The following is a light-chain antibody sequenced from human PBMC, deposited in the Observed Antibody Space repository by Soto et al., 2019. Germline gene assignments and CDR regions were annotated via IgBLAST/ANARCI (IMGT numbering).Light chain of an antibody. V-gene: IGLV2-14*01. CDR1: SSDVGYYNY. Sequence: QSVLTQPASVSGSPGQSIAISCTGTSSDVGYYNYVSWYQQHPGKAPKVMIYDVNNRPSGVSDRFSGSKSGNTASLTISGLQAEDEADYYCSSYTSSSTYVFGTGPKVTVL. J-gene: IGLJ1*01. CDR3: SSYTSSSTYV. CDR2: DVN.